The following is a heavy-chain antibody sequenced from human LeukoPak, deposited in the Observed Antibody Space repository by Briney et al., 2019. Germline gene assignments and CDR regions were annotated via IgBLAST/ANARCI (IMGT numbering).Heavy chain of an antibody. Sequence: GGSLRLSCAASGFTFSSYEMNWVRQAPGKGLEWLSYIRYSGNNIYYADSVKGRFTISRDNSKNTLYLQMNSLRAEDTAVYYCAKRRTNYDILTGDFDYWGQGTLVTVSS. CDR2: IRYSGNNI. J-gene: IGHJ4*02. D-gene: IGHD3-9*01. CDR3: AKRRTNYDILTGDFDY. CDR1: GFTFSSYE. V-gene: IGHV3-48*03.